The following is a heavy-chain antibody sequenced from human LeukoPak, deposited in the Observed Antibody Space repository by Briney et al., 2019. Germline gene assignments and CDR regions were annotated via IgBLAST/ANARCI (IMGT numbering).Heavy chain of an antibody. CDR3: ASTYYGSGSYYNRLKAIRPDY. Sequence: SETLSLTCTVSGGSISSSSYYWGWIRQPPGKGLEWIGSIYYSGSTYYNPSLKSRVTISVDTSKNQFSLKLSSVTAADTAVYYCASTYYGSGSYYNRLKAIRPDYWGQGTLVTVSS. J-gene: IGHJ4*02. CDR1: GGSISSSSYY. V-gene: IGHV4-39*07. CDR2: IYYSGST. D-gene: IGHD3-10*01.